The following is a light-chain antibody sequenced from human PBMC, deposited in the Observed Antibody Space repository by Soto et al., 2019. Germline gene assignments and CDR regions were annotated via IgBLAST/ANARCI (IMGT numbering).Light chain of an antibody. V-gene: IGLV1-44*01. CDR2: TND. J-gene: IGLJ2*01. Sequence: QLVLTQPPSASGTPGQRVTISCSGSSSNIGSNTGNWYQHLPGTAPKLLIYTNDQRPSGVPDRFSGSKSGTSASLAISGLQSEDEAEYYCSAWDDSRNGVVFGGGTKLTVL. CDR1: SSNIGSNT. CDR3: SAWDDSRNGVV.